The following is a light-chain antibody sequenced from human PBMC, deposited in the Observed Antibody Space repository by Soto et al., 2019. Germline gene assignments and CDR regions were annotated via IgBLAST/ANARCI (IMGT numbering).Light chain of an antibody. CDR1: SRDVGNYTF. V-gene: IGLV2-23*02. CDR3: CLYASSRVWV. CDR2: DVT. Sequence: QSALTQPASVSGSPGQSITISCAGTSRDVGNYTFVSWYQQHPGKVPKLMIYDVTQRPSGVSHRFSGSKSGSTASLTISGLQAEDGADSYCCLYASSRVWVFGGGNQLTVL. J-gene: IGLJ3*02.